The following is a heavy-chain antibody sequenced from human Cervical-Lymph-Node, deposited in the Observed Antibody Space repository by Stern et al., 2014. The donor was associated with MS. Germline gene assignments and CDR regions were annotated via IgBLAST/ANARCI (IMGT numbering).Heavy chain of an antibody. CDR2: ILPLLGIA. CDR3: ARGGGDSSGWYRYYFDY. CDR1: GGTFSSYA. D-gene: IGHD6-19*01. Sequence: VQLVESGAEVKKPGSSVKVSCKASGGTFSSYAISWVRQAPGQGLEWMGRILPLLGIANYARKFQGRVTITADKSTSTADMDLSSLRAEDTAVYYCARGGGDSSGWYRYYFDYWGQGTLVTVSS. V-gene: IGHV1-69*09. J-gene: IGHJ4*02.